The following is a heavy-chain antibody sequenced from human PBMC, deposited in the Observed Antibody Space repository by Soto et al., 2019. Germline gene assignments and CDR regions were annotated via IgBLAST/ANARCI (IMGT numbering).Heavy chain of an antibody. D-gene: IGHD6-19*01. CDR1: VVTFSSYA. J-gene: IGHJ4*02. CDR2: IIPIFGTA. CDR3: ARSSSASEGSNY. Sequence: QVQLVQSGAEVKKPGSSVKVSCKASVVTFSSYAISWVRQAPGQGLEWRGGIIPIFGTANYAQKFQGRVTITADESTSTAYMELSSLRSEDTAEYYCARSSSASEGSNYWGQGTLVTVSS. V-gene: IGHV1-69*01.